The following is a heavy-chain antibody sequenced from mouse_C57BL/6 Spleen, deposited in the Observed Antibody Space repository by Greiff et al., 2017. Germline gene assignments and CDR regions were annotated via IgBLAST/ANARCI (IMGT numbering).Heavy chain of an antibody. CDR2: IHPNSGST. CDR3: ARVSIPFYAMDY. Sequence: QVQLQQPGAELVKPGASVKLSCKASGYTFTSYWMHWVKQRPGQGLEWIGMIHPNSGSTNYNEKFKSKATLTVDKSSSTAYMQLSSLTSEDSAVDYCARVSIPFYAMDYWGQGTSGTVSS. J-gene: IGHJ4*01. D-gene: IGHD2-3*01. V-gene: IGHV1-64*01. CDR1: GYTFTSYW.